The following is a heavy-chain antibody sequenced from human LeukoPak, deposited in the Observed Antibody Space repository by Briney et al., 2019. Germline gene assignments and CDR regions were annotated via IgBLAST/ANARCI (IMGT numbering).Heavy chain of an antibody. V-gene: IGHV1-8*01. CDR1: GFTFTSYD. J-gene: IGHJ4*02. CDR2: MNPNSGNT. Sequence: GASVKVSCKASGFTFTSYDFNWVRQATGQGLEWMGWMNPNSGNTGYAQKFQGRVTMTRDTSISTAYMELSSLRSEDTAVYYCARDSGEYYFDYWGQGTLVTVSS. CDR3: ARDSGEYYFDY. D-gene: IGHD2-15*01.